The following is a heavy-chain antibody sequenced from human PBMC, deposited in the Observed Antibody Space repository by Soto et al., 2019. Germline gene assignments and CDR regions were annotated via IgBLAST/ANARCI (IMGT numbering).Heavy chain of an antibody. CDR3: AKSPPVWLWFGELLSLFDP. CDR1: GFTFSNAW. CDR2: IKSKTDGGTT. Sequence: PGGSLRLSCAASGFTFSNAWMNWVRQAPGKGLEWVGRIKSKTDGGTTDYAAPVKGRFTISRDDSKNTLYLQMNSLKTEDTAVYYCAKSPPVWLWFGELLSLFDPWGQGTLVTVSS. V-gene: IGHV3-15*07. J-gene: IGHJ5*02. D-gene: IGHD3-10*01.